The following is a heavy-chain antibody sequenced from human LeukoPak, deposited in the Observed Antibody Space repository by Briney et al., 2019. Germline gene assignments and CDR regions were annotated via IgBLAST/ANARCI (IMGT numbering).Heavy chain of an antibody. Sequence: GNLSFSCAAFGFTCSSYEMNWVRQAPGKGLEWVSYISSSGSTIYYADSVKGRFTISRDTVENSLYLQMNSLRAEDTAVYYCARDLYGSGRFFDYWGQGTLVTVSS. V-gene: IGHV3-48*03. CDR3: ARDLYGSGRFFDY. CDR1: GFTCSSYE. CDR2: ISSSGSTI. D-gene: IGHD3-10*01. J-gene: IGHJ4*02.